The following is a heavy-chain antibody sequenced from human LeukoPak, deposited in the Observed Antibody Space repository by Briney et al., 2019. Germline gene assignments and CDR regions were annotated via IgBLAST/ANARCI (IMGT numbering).Heavy chain of an antibody. CDR3: ARDTLDPDWLEYFQH. CDR1: GFTFSSYA. J-gene: IGHJ1*01. CDR2: ISYDGSNK. D-gene: IGHD3-9*01. V-gene: IGHV3-30*04. Sequence: PGGSLRLSCAASGFTFSSYAMHWVRQAPGKGLEWVAVISYDGSNKYYADSVKGRFTISRDNSKNTLYLQMNSLRAEDTAVYYCARDTLDPDWLEYFQHWGQGTLVTVSS.